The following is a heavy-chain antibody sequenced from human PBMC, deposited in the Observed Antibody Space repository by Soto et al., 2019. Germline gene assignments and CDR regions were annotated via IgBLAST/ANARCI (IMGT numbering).Heavy chain of an antibody. CDR3: ARSVGYDSSGYYYY. Sequence: QEQLVQSGAEVKKLGASLRVSCKASGYTFINYYIHWVRQAPGQGLVWMGIINPSGGGTTYAQKFQGRVTMTRDTSTSTVYMQLSSLRSEDTAVYYCARSVGYDSSGYYYYWGQGTLVTVSS. CDR2: INPSGGGT. CDR1: GYTFINYY. J-gene: IGHJ4*02. D-gene: IGHD3-22*01. V-gene: IGHV1-46*01.